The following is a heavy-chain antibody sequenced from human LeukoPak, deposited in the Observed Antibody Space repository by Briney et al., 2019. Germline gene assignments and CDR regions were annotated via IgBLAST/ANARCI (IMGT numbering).Heavy chain of an antibody. CDR1: GFTFSYFT. J-gene: IGHJ4*02. D-gene: IGHD6-19*01. Sequence: GGSLRLSCTASGFTFSYFTMHWVRQAPGKGLEWLSGMSGSGGSTYYAGSVKGRFTISRDNSKNTLYLQMNSLRAEDTAVYYCARVRYSSGWYFDYWGQGTLVTVSS. V-gene: IGHV3-23*01. CDR3: ARVRYSSGWYFDY. CDR2: MSGSGGST.